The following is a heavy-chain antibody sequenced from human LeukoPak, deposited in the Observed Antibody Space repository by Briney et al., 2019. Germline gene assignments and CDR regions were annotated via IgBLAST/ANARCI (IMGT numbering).Heavy chain of an antibody. J-gene: IGHJ3*02. Sequence: SETLSLTCTVSGGSISSYYWSWIRQPPGKGLEWIGYIYYSGSTNYNPSLKSRVTISVDTSKNQFSLKLSSVTAADTAVYYCAREGAVVVPAAGAFDTWGQGTMVTVSS. CDR1: GGSISSYY. CDR2: IYYSGST. CDR3: AREGAVVVPAAGAFDT. D-gene: IGHD2-2*01. V-gene: IGHV4-59*01.